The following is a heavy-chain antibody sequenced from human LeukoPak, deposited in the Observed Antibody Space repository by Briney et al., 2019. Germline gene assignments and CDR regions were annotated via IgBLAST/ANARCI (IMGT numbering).Heavy chain of an antibody. D-gene: IGHD3-3*01. Sequence: ASVKVSCKGSGYSFTSYGISWVRQAPGQGLEWMGWISAYNGNTKYAQTLQGRVTMTTDTPTSTTYMELRSLRSDDTAVYYGARVGGLWSGYLSGDYWGQGPLVTVSS. CDR2: ISAYNGNT. V-gene: IGHV1-18*01. CDR1: GYSFTSYG. CDR3: ARVGGLWSGYLSGDY. J-gene: IGHJ4*02.